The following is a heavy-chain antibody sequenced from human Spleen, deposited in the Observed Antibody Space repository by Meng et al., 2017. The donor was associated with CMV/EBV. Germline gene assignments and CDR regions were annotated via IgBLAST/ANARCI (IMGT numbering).Heavy chain of an antibody. CDR2: IRYDGSDQ. D-gene: IGHD3-22*01. CDR1: GFTFNRYG. V-gene: IGHV3-30*02. CDR3: ATAGSSGGDLAF. Sequence: SCTASGFTFNRYGMHWVRQAPGKGLEWVAFIRYDGSDQYYGDSVMGRFSISRDNPKNIQWLEMNNLRPEDTAMYYCATAGSSGGDLAFWGRGTLVTVSS. J-gene: IGHJ2*01.